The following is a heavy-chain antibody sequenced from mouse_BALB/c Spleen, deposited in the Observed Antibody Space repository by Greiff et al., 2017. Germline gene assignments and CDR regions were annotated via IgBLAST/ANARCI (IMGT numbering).Heavy chain of an antibody. Sequence: EVKLLESGGGLVQPGGSRKLSCAASGFTFSDYGMAWVRQAPGKGPEWVAFISNLAYSIYYADTVTGRFTISRENAKNTLYLEMSSLRSEDTAMYYCARRPLISRYAMDYWGQGTSVTVSS. J-gene: IGHJ4*01. V-gene: IGHV5-15*02. CDR2: ISNLAYSI. CDR3: ARRPLISRYAMDY. CDR1: GFTFSDYG.